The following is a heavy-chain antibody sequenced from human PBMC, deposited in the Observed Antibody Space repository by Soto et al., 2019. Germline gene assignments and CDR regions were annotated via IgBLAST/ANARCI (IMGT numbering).Heavy chain of an antibody. Sequence: PGGSLRLSCAASGFTFSSYAMSWVRQAPGKGLEWVSAIGASGAGTYYAEYVKGRFTISRDNSKNTLYLQMNSLRAEDTAVYYCVKERDSRGWYPVGGHWGQGTLVTVSS. J-gene: IGHJ4*02. CDR2: IGASGAGT. V-gene: IGHV3-23*01. CDR3: VKERDSRGWYPVGGH. CDR1: GFTFSSYA. D-gene: IGHD6-19*01.